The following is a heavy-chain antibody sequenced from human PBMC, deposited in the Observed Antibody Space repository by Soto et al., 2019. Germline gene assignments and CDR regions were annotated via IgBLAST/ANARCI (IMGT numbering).Heavy chain of an antibody. J-gene: IGHJ4*02. V-gene: IGHV4-30-4*01. CDR1: GGSISSGDYY. CDR3: ARGYTAMAQRQGFDY. Sequence: SETLSLTCTVSGGSISSGDYYWSWIRQPPGKGLEWIGYIYYSGSTYYNPSLKSRVTISVDTSKNQFSLKLSSVTAADTAVYYCARGYTAMAQRQGFDYWGQGTLVTVSS. D-gene: IGHD5-18*01. CDR2: IYYSGST.